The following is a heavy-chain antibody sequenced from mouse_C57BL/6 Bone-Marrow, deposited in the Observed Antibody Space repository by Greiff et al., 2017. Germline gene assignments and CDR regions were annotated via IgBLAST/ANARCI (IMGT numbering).Heavy chain of an antibody. Sequence: EVQVVESGGDLVKPGGSLKLSCAASGFTFSSYGMSWVRPTPDKRLEWVATISSGGSYTYYPDSVKGRFTISRDNAKNTLYLQMSSLKSEDTAMYYCAGLLHAMDYWGQGTSVTVSS. V-gene: IGHV5-6*01. CDR1: GFTFSSYG. CDR3: AGLLHAMDY. J-gene: IGHJ4*01. D-gene: IGHD2-10*01. CDR2: ISSGGSYT.